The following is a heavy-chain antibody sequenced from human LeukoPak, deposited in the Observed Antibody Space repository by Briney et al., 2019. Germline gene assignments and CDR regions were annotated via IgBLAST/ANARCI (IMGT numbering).Heavy chain of an antibody. CDR2: INHSGST. CDR1: GGSFSGYY. D-gene: IGHD6-19*01. Sequence: PSETLSLTCAVYGGSFSGYYWSWIRQPPGKGLEWIGEINHSGSTNYNPSLKSRVTISVDTSKNQFSLKLSSVTAADTAVYYCARGPGVPPQFSVAGTSYYFDYWGQGTLVTVSS. CDR3: ARGPGVPPQFSVAGTSYYFDY. J-gene: IGHJ4*02. V-gene: IGHV4-34*01.